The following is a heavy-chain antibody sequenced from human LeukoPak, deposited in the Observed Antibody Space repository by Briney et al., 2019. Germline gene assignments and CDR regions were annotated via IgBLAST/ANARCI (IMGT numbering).Heavy chain of an antibody. CDR2: ISPSGGIT. Sequence: GGTLRLSCAASGFTFSSHGMNWVRQAPGKGLEWVSGISPSGGITYYTDSVKGRFTISRDNSKNTVSLQMNSLRGEDTAVYYCARGPSGYHNTGGQGTLVTVSS. V-gene: IGHV3-23*01. J-gene: IGHJ4*02. CDR1: GFTFSSHG. D-gene: IGHD5-12*01. CDR3: ARGPSGYHNT.